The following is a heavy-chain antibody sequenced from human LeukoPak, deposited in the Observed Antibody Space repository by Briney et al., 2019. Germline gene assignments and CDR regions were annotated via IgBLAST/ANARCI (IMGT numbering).Heavy chain of an antibody. D-gene: IGHD1-26*01. CDR2: IYYSGST. J-gene: IGHJ2*01. Sequence: PSETLSLTCTVSGGSISSSSYYWSWIRQPPGKGLEWIGYIYYSGSTNYNPSLKSRVTISVDTSKNQFSLKLSSVTAADTAVYYCARKGSDGGSYFDWYFDLWGRGTLVTVSS. CDR3: ARKGSDGGSYFDWYFDL. V-gene: IGHV4-61*01. CDR1: GGSISSSSYY.